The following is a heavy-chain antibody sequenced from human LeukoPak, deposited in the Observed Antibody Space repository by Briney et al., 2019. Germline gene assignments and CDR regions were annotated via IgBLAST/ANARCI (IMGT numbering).Heavy chain of an antibody. CDR2: INPGSGST. V-gene: IGHV1-46*03. CDR1: RYTFTSYY. CDR3: ARDGLGYCSSTSCPNVFDP. D-gene: IGHD2-2*01. J-gene: IGHJ5*02. Sequence: ASVKVSSKASRYTFTSYYLYWVRETPEQGLEWMGIINPGSGSTSYGQKLQGGVTMTRETSTSTVYMELSSLRSEDTAVYYCARDGLGYCSSTSCPNVFDPWGQGTLVTVSS.